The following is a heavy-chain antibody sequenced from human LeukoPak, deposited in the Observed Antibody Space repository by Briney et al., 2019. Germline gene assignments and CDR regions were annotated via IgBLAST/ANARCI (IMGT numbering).Heavy chain of an antibody. V-gene: IGHV4-34*01. CDR1: GGSFSGYY. CDR3: AREGYITMIVVVITSQRYFDL. Sequence: SETLSLTCAVYGGSFSGYYWSWIRQPPGKGLEWIGEINHSGSTNYNPSLKSRVTISVDTSKNQFSLKLSSVTAADTAVYYCAREGYITMIVVVITSQRYFDLWGRGTLVTVSS. CDR2: INHSGST. J-gene: IGHJ2*01. D-gene: IGHD3-22*01.